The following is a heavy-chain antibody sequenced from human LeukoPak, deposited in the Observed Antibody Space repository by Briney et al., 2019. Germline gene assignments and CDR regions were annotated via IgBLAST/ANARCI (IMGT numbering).Heavy chain of an antibody. Sequence: GGSLRLSCAVSGFTFRSYAMNWVRQAPGKGLEWVSSIDSSGGYMFYADSVKGRFIISRDNAKDSLYLQMNSLRVEDTAVYYCLRGDRRDYWGQGTLVTVSS. CDR3: LRGDRRDY. V-gene: IGHV3-21*06. CDR2: IDSSGGYM. CDR1: GFTFRSYA. J-gene: IGHJ4*02.